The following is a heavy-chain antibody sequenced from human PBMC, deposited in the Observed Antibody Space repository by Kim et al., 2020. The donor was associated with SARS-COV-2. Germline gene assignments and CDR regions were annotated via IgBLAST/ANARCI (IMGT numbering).Heavy chain of an antibody. V-gene: IGHV3-74*03. CDR2: SDGCRT. D-gene: IGHD3-9*01. CDR3: AKVDRY. Sequence: SDGCRTTYADSVRGRFTLDRDDANNTLYLQMNSLRAEDTAVYYCAKVDRYWGQGTLVTVSS. J-gene: IGHJ4*02.